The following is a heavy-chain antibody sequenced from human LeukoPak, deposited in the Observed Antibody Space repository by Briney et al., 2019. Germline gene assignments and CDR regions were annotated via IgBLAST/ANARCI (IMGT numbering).Heavy chain of an antibody. V-gene: IGHV3-30*18. CDR1: GFTFSTYD. J-gene: IGHJ4*02. D-gene: IGHD3-10*01. CDR3: AKDPFYGSGSYLHAPFDY. CDR2: ISYDGSNK. Sequence: GGSLRLSCAASGFTFSTYDMHWVRQAPGKGLEWVALISYDGSNKYYADSVKGRFTISRENSKNTLYLQMNSLRAEDTAVYYCAKDPFYGSGSYLHAPFDYWGQGTLVTVSS.